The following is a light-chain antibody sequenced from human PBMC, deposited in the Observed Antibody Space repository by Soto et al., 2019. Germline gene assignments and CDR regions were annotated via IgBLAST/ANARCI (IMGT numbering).Light chain of an antibody. Sequence: ASQSVSSSYIAWYQQRPGQTPGLLIYGASTRATGIPDRFSGSGSGTHFTLTISRLEPGDFAVYYCQHFGGTTFTFGQGTRLEIK. CDR2: GAS. CDR3: QHFGGTTFT. J-gene: IGKJ5*01. CDR1: QSVSSSY. V-gene: IGKV3-20*01.